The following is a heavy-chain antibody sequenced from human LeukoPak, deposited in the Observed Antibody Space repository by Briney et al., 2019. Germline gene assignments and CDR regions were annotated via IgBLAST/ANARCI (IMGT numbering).Heavy chain of an antibody. CDR2: INHSGST. V-gene: IGHV4-34*01. D-gene: IGHD5-18*01. CDR3: ARIEAVTRGYNHAYYFDY. J-gene: IGHJ4*02. CDR1: GGSFSGYY. Sequence: PSETLSLTCAVYGGSFSGYYWNWVRQPPGKGLEWVGEINHSGSTNYNPSLKSRVTISVDTSKKQFSLKLRTATAADTAVYYCARIEAVTRGYNHAYYFDYWGQGTLVTASS.